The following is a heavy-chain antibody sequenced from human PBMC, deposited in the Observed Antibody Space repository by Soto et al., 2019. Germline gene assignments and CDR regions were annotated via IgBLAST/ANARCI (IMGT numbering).Heavy chain of an antibody. V-gene: IGHV3-15*01. Sequence: GGSLRRSCAASGFTFSNAWMSWVRQAPGKGLEWVGRIKSKTDGGTTDYAAPVKGRFTISRDDSKNTLYLQMNNLKTEDTAVYYRTPDYLDNWNPDDPWGQGTLVTVSS. CDR1: GFTFSNAW. CDR2: IKSKTDGGTT. CDR3: TPDYLDNWNPDDP. D-gene: IGHD1-20*01. J-gene: IGHJ5*02.